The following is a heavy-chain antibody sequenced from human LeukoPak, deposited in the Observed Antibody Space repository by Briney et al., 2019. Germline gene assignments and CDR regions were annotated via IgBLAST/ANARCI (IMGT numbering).Heavy chain of an antibody. CDR3: ATVVLSYYDFWCGYKFDY. V-gene: IGHV1-24*01. Sequence: ASVKVSCKVSGYTLTELSMHWVRQAPGKGLEWMGGFDPEDGETIYAQKFQGRVTMTEDTSTDTAYMELSSLRSEDTAVYYCATVVLSYYDFWCGYKFDYWGQGTLVTVSS. J-gene: IGHJ4*02. D-gene: IGHD3-3*01. CDR2: FDPEDGET. CDR1: GYTLTELS.